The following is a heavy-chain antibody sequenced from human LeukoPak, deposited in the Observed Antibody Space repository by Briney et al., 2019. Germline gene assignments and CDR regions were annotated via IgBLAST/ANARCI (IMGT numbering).Heavy chain of an antibody. CDR2: IYPGDSDA. V-gene: IGHV5-51*01. J-gene: IGHJ4*02. CDR3: ATHSKGDITFDY. D-gene: IGHD5-12*01. CDR1: GYSFTSYW. Sequence: PGESLKISCKGSGYSFTSYWIDWVRQMPGKGLEWMGIIYPGDSDARYSPSFQGQVTISVDKSINTAYLQWSSLKASDTAVYYCATHSKGDITFDYWGQGTLVTVSS.